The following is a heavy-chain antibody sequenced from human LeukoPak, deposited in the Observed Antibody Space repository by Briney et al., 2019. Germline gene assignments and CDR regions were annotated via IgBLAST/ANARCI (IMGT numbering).Heavy chain of an antibody. V-gene: IGHV3-23*01. CDR1: GFSFSNNA. CDR3: ARESTWQVFDC. J-gene: IGHJ5*01. Sequence: GSLRLSCAASGFSFSNNAMSWVRQAPGRGLEWVSAISESGSSTYHADSVKGRFTISRENSRSTLYLQMNSLRAEDTAVYYCARESTWQVFDCWGQGTLVTVSS. CDR2: ISESGSST.